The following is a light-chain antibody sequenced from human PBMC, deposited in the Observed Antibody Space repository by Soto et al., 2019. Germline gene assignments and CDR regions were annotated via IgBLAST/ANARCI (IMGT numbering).Light chain of an antibody. CDR1: SGRIASNY. CDR2: EDN. CDR3: QSYDSINLWV. J-gene: IGLJ3*02. Sequence: NFMLTQPHSVSESPGKTVTISCTRSSGRIASNYVQWYQQRPGSAPTTVIYEDNQRPSGVPDRFSGSIDSSSNSASLTISGLKTEDEADYYCQSYDSINLWVFSGGTKLTVL. V-gene: IGLV6-57*04.